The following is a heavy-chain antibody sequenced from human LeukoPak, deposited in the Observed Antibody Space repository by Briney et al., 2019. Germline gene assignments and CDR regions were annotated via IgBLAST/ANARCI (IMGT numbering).Heavy chain of an antibody. D-gene: IGHD3-10*01. V-gene: IGHV1-2*02. J-gene: IGHJ3*02. Sequence: ASVKVSCKASGYTFTGYYMHWVRQAPGQGLEWMGWINPNSGGTNYAQKFQGRVTMTRDTSISTAYMELSRLRSDDTAVYYCARETTLLWFGELLAFDTWGQGTMVTVSS. CDR1: GYTFTGYY. CDR3: ARETTLLWFGELLAFDT. CDR2: INPNSGGT.